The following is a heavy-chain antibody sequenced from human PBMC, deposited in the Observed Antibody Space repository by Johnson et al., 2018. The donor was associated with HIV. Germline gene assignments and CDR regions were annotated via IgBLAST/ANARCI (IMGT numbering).Heavy chain of an antibody. V-gene: IGHV3-30*04. D-gene: IGHD6-13*01. Sequence: QVQLVESGGGVVQPGRSLRLSCAASGFTFSSYAMHWVRQATGKGLEWVAVISYDGSNKYYADSVKGRFTISRDNSKNTLYLQMNSLRAEDTAVYYCAKVRRGSSWYIAFDIWGQGTMVTVSS. CDR3: AKVRRGSSWYIAFDI. J-gene: IGHJ3*02. CDR1: GFTFSSYA. CDR2: ISYDGSNK.